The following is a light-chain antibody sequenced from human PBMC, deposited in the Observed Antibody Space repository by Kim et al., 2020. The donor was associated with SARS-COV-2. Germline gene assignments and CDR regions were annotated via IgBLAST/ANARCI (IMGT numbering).Light chain of an antibody. CDR1: SGSVSTSYY. CDR2: STN. V-gene: IGLV8-61*01. CDR3: VLYMGSGISV. Sequence: GGTVTLTCGLSSGSVSTSYYPSWYQQTPDQAPRTLIYSTNTRSSGVPDRFSGSILGNKAALTITGAQADDESDYYCVLYMGSGISVFGGGTKLTVL. J-gene: IGLJ3*02.